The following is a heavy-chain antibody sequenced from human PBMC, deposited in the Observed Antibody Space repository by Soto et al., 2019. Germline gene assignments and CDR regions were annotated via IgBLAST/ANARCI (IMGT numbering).Heavy chain of an antibody. CDR3: AREFDSVYYYGDYTLEGNWFDP. Sequence: PSETLSLTCTVSGGSISSYYWSWIRQPPGKGLEWIGYIYYSGSTNYNPSLKSRVTISVDKSKNQFSLKLSSVTAADTAVYYCAREFDSVYYYGDYTLEGNWFDPWGQGTLVTVSS. CDR1: GGSISSYY. V-gene: IGHV4-59*12. CDR2: IYYSGST. J-gene: IGHJ5*02. D-gene: IGHD4-17*01.